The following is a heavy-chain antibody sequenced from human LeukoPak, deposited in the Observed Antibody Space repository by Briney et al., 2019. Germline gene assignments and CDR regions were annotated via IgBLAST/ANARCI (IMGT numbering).Heavy chain of an antibody. CDR2: INKDGSDK. J-gene: IGHJ4*02. V-gene: IGHV3-7*01. CDR3: AREGGHCYDRSGSYYAAHFDY. D-gene: IGHD3-22*01. Sequence: PGGSLRLSCAASGFSFSDYWMIWVRQAPGKGLEWVANINKDGSDKYYVDSVKGRFTISRDSAKNSLYLQMDSLRAEDTALYYCAREGGHCYDRSGSYYAAHFDYWGRGVLVTVSS. CDR1: GFSFSDYW.